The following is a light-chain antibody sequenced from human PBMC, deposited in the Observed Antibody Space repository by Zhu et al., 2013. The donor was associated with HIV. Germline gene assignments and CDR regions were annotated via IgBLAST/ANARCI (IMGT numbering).Light chain of an antibody. J-gene: IGKJ1*01. Sequence: DIQMTQSPFTLSASVGDRVTITCRASQSISSWLAWYQQKPGKAPKLLIYKASSLESGVPSRFSGSGSGTEFTLTISSLQPDDFATYYCQQYNSYSRAFGQGTKVKSN. CDR2: KAS. CDR3: QQYNSYSRA. V-gene: IGKV1-5*03. CDR1: QSISSW.